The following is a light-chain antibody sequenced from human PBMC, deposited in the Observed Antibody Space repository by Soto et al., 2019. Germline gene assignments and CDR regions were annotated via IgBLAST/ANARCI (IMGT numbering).Light chain of an antibody. CDR2: GAS. J-gene: IGKJ4*01. Sequence: DIQMTQSPSSLSASIGDRVTITCRASQGINTYLAWFQQKPGTAPKSLTYGASNLESGVPSKFSGSGSGTDFTLTITSLQPEDFATYYCQQYKSYPLTFGGGTKVEI. CDR3: QQYKSYPLT. CDR1: QGINTY. V-gene: IGKV1-16*02.